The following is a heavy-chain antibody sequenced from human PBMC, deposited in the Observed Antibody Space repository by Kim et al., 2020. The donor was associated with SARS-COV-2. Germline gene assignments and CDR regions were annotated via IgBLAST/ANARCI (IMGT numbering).Heavy chain of an antibody. J-gene: IGHJ4*02. D-gene: IGHD6-13*01. CDR3: ARVPASSSWWVEYYFDY. CDR1: GFTFSDYY. CDR2: ISSSSSYT. Sequence: GGSLRLSCAASGFTFSDYYMSWIRQAPGKGLEWVSYISSSSSYTNYADSVKGRFTISRDNAKNSLYLQMNSLRAEDTAVYYCARVPASSSWWVEYYFDYWGQGTLVTVSS. V-gene: IGHV3-11*05.